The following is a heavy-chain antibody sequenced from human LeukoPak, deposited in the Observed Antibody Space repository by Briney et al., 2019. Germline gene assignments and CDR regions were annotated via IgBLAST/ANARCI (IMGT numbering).Heavy chain of an antibody. D-gene: IGHD3-22*01. V-gene: IGHV3-23*01. Sequence: PGGSLTLSCTGSGFAIPNDGMAWVRQAPGKGLEWISSIGAGVTGKYYAASVRGRFTISKDNSKKTVFFQMNSLRAEDTALYYCAKSIDSGGYPLGDSWGQGTLVIVPS. CDR2: IGAGVTGK. CDR3: AKSIDSGGYPLGDS. CDR1: GFAIPNDG. J-gene: IGHJ4*02.